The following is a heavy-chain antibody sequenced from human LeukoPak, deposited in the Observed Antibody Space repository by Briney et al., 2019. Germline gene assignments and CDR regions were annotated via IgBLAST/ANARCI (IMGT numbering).Heavy chain of an antibody. D-gene: IGHD5-12*01. V-gene: IGHV3-30*02. CDR2: IRYDGSNK. CDR3: AAIPGGYSGYDHYFDY. CDR1: GFTFSSYG. J-gene: IGHJ4*02. Sequence: GGSLRLSCAASGFTFSSYGIHWVRQAPGKGLEWVAFIRYDGSNKYYADSVKGRFTISRDNSKNTLYPQMNSLRAEDTAVYYCAAIPGGYSGYDHYFDYWGQGTLVIVSS.